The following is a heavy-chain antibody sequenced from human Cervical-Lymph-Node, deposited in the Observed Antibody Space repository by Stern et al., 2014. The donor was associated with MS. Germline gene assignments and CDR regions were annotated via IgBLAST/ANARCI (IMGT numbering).Heavy chain of an antibody. J-gene: IGHJ4*02. Sequence: MQLVQSGGGLVKPGGSLRLSCAASGFTFSTYSMNWVRQAPGKGLEWVSYISSGSSFKYYADSLKGRFTISRDNAKNSLYLQMNSLRAEDTAVYYCARDWVGATDYWGQGILVTVST. CDR1: GFTFSTYS. V-gene: IGHV3-21*01. CDR3: ARDWVGATDY. D-gene: IGHD1-26*01. CDR2: ISSGSSFK.